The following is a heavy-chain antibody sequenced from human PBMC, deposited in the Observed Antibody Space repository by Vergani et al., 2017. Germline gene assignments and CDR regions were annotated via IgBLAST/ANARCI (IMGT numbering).Heavy chain of an antibody. CDR1: GFTFTSYG. J-gene: IGHJ3*01. CDR2: ISASGGST. D-gene: IGHD2-2*01. CDR3: VRDVRVSRT. Sequence: EVQLLESGGGLVQPGESLRLSCTVSGFTFTSYGISWVRQAPGKGLEWVSGISASGGSTYYTDSVKGRFIISRDISKNSLYLDMSSLRAEDTAVYYCVRDVRVSRTGGQGTLVAVSS. V-gene: IGHV3-23*01.